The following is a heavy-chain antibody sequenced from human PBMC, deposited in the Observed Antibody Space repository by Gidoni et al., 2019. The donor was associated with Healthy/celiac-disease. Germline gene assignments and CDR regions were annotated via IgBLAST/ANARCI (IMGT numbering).Heavy chain of an antibody. CDR2: IYSGGST. CDR1: GFTVSSNY. Sequence: EVQLVESGGGLVQPGGSLRLSCAASGFTVSSNYMGWVRQAPGKGLEWVSVIYSGGSTYYADSVKGRFTISRDNSKNTLYLQMNSLRAEDTAVYYCARGTSSGEAPIGVYFDYWGQGTLVTVSS. CDR3: ARGTSSGEAPIGVYFDY. D-gene: IGHD1-26*01. V-gene: IGHV3-66*01. J-gene: IGHJ4*02.